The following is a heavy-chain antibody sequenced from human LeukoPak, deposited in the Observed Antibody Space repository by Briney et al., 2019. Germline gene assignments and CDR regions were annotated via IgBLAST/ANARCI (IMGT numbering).Heavy chain of an antibody. CDR3: AKSPRTRGPPYFDY. Sequence: AGGSLRLSCAASGFTFDDYAMHWVRQAPGKGLEWVSGISWNSGSIGYADSVKGRFTISRDNAKNSLYLQMNSLRAEDTALYYCAKSPRTRGPPYFDYWGQGTLVTVSS. CDR2: ISWNSGSI. J-gene: IGHJ4*02. D-gene: IGHD3-10*01. V-gene: IGHV3-9*01. CDR1: GFTFDDYA.